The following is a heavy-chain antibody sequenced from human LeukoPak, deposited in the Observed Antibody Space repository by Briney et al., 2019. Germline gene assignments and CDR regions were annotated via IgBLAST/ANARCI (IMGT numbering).Heavy chain of an antibody. CDR2: IKQDVSEK. D-gene: IGHD6-13*01. V-gene: IGHV3-7*01. Sequence: GGSLRLSCAASGFTFSSYWMSWVCQAPGKGQEWVSNIKQDVSEKYYVGSVKGRFTISRDNAKNSLYLQMNSLRAEDAAVYYCARGNFLVDSSSWYGYWGQGTLVTVSS. CDR1: GFTFSSYW. CDR3: ARGNFLVDSSSWYGY. J-gene: IGHJ4*02.